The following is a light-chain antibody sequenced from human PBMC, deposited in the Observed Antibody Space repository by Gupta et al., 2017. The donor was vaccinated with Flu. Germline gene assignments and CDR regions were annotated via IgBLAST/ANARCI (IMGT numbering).Light chain of an antibody. CDR3: QQRNSYPRT. CDR2: AAS. CDR1: QSISSY. V-gene: IGKV1-9*01. Sequence: PSFLSASVGDRVTITCRASQSISSYLDWYQQKPGRAPKLLIYAASTLQSGVPSRFSGSGSGTEFTLTISSLQPEDFATYYCQQRNSYPRTFGQGTKMEVK. J-gene: IGKJ2*01.